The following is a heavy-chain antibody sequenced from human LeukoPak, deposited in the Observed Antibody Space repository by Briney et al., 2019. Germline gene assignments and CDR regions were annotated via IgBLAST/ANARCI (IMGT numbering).Heavy chain of an antibody. Sequence: VASVKVSCKASGGTFSSYAISWVRQAPGQGLEWMGGIIPIFGTANYAQKFQGRVTITADESTSTAYMELSSLRSEDTAVYYCATGRIGGAFDIWGQGTMVTVSS. CDR2: IIPIFGTA. V-gene: IGHV1-69*13. J-gene: IGHJ3*02. D-gene: IGHD2-15*01. CDR1: GGTFSSYA. CDR3: ATGRIGGAFDI.